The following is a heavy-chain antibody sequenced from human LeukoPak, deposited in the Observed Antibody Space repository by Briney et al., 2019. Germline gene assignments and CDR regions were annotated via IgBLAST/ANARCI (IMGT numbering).Heavy chain of an antibody. V-gene: IGHV4-34*01. D-gene: IGHD1-1*01. CDR2: HTGLT. CDR3: ARVPDITARPCDT. Sequence: HTGLTGSNPSLKSRVTIFVDSSKKQFSLRMTSVTAADTGVYYCARVPDITARPCDTRGPGTLVTVSS. J-gene: IGHJ5*02.